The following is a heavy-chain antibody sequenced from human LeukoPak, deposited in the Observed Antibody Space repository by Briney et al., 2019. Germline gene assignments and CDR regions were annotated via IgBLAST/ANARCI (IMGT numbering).Heavy chain of an antibody. Sequence: GGSLRLSCAASGFTFSSYEMNWVRQVPGKGLEWVSDISRSGSTMEYAGSVKGRFTISRDNAENSLYLQMNSLRVEDTAVYYCTRRPSIDRPTDRWGQGTLVTVSS. CDR2: ISRSGSTM. V-gene: IGHV3-48*03. J-gene: IGHJ5*02. CDR1: GFTFSSYE. CDR3: TRRPSIDRPTDR. D-gene: IGHD3-3*02.